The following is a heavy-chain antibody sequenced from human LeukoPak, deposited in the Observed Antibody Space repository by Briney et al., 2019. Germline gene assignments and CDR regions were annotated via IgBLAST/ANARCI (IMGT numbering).Heavy chain of an antibody. CDR2: IHTSGST. Sequence: SETLSLTCTVSGGSISSYYWSWIRQPPGKGLEWIGRIHTSGSTNYNPSLKTRVTISVDTSKNQLSLRLRPVTAADTAVYYCARLYEGKRPPDYWGQGTLVTVSS. J-gene: IGHJ4*02. CDR3: ARLYEGKRPPDY. CDR1: GGSISSYY. D-gene: IGHD2-8*01. V-gene: IGHV4-4*08.